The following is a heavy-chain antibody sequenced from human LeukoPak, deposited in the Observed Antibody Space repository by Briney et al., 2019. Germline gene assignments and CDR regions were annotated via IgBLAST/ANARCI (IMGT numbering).Heavy chain of an antibody. V-gene: IGHV3-23*01. CDR3: AKHPRHCGVDCYSDFDY. D-gene: IGHD2-21*02. J-gene: IGHJ4*02. Sequence: GGSLRLSCAASGFTFTSYAMSWVRQAPGKWLEWVSAISGSGGTANYADSVKGRFTISRDNSKNTLYLQMNSLRAEDTAVYYCAKHPRHCGVDCYSDFDYWGQGTLVTVSS. CDR1: GFTFTSYA. CDR2: ISGSGGTA.